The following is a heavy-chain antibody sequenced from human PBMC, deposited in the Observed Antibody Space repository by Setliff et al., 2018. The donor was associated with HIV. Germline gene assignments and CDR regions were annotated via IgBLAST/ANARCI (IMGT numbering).Heavy chain of an antibody. CDR1: GFTFSSYG. D-gene: IGHD3-16*01. CDR3: AKSAFGGVSPFDY. CDR2: ISDSGDNT. V-gene: IGHV3-23*01. Sequence: PGGSLRLSCAASGFTFSSYGMSWVRQAPERGLEWVSAISDSGDNTNYADSVKGRFTISRHDSKNTLYPQMTSLRAEDTAVYYCAKSAFGGVSPFDYWGQGTLVTVS. J-gene: IGHJ4*02.